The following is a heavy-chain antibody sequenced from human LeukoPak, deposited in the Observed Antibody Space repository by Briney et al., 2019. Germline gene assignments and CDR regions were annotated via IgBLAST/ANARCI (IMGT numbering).Heavy chain of an antibody. D-gene: IGHD3-3*01. CDR2: IKEDGTEK. CDR3: ARYTYDSFDY. CDR1: GFTLSSYW. V-gene: IGHV3-7*03. J-gene: IGHJ4*02. Sequence: GGSLRLSCAASGFTLSSYWMSWVRQAPGKGLEWVAIIKEDGTEKYYVDSVKGRYTISRDNAKNSLYLQMNSLRAEDTAVYYCARYTYDSFDYWGQGTLVTVSS.